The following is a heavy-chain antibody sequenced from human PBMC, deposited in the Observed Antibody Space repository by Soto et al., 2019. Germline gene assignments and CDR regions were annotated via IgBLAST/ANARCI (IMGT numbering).Heavy chain of an antibody. CDR1: GDSVSSNSAA. V-gene: IGHV6-1*01. D-gene: IGHD1-1*01. J-gene: IGHJ6*02. CDR2: TYYRSKWYN. CDR3: ARDLVHNRYYYYGMDV. Sequence: SQTLSLTCAISGDSVSSNSAAWNWIRQSPSRGLEWLGRTYYRSKWYNDYAVSVKSRITINPDTAKNQFSLQLNSVTPEDTAVYYCARDLVHNRYYYYGMDVWGEGTTVTVSS.